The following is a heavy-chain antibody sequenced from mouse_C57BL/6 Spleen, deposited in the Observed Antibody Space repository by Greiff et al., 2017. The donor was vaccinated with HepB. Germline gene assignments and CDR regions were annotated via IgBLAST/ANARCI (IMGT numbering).Heavy chain of an antibody. V-gene: IGHV6-3*01. CDR1: GFTFSNYW. CDR2: IRLKSDNYET. CDR3: TGGGGYYDAMDY. Sequence: EVMLVESGGGLVQPGGSMKLSCVASGFTFSNYWMNWVRQSPEKGLEWVAQIRLKSDNYETHYAESVKGRFTISRDDSKSSVYLQMNNLRAEDTGIYYCTGGGGYYDAMDYWGQRTSVTVSS. D-gene: IGHD2-2*01. J-gene: IGHJ4*01.